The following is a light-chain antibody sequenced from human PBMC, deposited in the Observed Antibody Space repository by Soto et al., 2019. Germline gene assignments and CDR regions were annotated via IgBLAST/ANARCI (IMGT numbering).Light chain of an antibody. CDR2: GAS. CDR3: QQYITWPRP. J-gene: IGKJ1*01. V-gene: IGKV3-15*01. CDR1: QSVSSD. Sequence: ERVMTQSPATLSETPGERATLSCRASQSVSSDLAWYQQKPGQAPRLLIFGASTRATSIPARFTGSRSGTEFTLTISSLQSEGFAVYCCQQYITWPRPFGQGTKVDSK.